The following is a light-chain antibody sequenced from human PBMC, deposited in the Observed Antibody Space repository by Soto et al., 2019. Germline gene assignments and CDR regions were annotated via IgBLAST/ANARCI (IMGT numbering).Light chain of an antibody. Sequence: DIQLTQSPSFLSASVGDRVTITCRASPGLSSDLAWYQQKPGKAPKLLIYAASTLQSGVPSRFSGSGSGTEFTLNISSLQPADFATYDCQQLNSYPITFGQGTLLEIK. V-gene: IGKV1-9*01. CDR1: PGLSSD. CDR3: QQLNSYPIT. J-gene: IGKJ5*01. CDR2: AAS.